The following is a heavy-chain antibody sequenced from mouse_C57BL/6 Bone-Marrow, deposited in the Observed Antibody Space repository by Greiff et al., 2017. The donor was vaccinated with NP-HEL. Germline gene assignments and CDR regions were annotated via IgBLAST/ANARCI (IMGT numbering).Heavy chain of an antibody. V-gene: IGHV1-26*01. CDR1: GYTFTDSY. J-gene: IGHJ2*01. Sequence: VQLQQSGPELVKPGASVKISCKASGYTFTDSYMNWVKQSHGKSLEWIGDINPNNGGTSYNQKFKGKATLTVDKSSSTAYMELRSLTSEDSAVYYCARNYGSSQYYFDYWGQGTTLTVSS. CDR3: ARNYGSSQYYFDY. D-gene: IGHD1-1*01. CDR2: INPNNGGT.